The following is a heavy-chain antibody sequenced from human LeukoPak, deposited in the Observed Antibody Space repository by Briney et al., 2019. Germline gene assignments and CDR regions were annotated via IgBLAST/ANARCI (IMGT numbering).Heavy chain of an antibody. CDR3: ARDSSPYYYDSSGQQDLDY. V-gene: IGHV1-69*05. CDR2: IIPIFGTA. J-gene: IGHJ4*02. Sequence: ASVKVSCKASGGTFSSYAISWVRQAPGQGLEWMGGIIPIFGTANYAQKFQGRVTITTDESTSTAYMELSSLRSEDTAVYYCARDSSPYYYDSSGQQDLDYWGQGTLVTVSS. CDR1: GGTFSSYA. D-gene: IGHD3-22*01.